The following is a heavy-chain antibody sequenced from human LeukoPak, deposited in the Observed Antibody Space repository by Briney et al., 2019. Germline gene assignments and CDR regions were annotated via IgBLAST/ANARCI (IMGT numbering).Heavy chain of an antibody. CDR3: ARAVRGRSFSSTWYRN. V-gene: IGHV4-59*12. Sequence: SETLSLTCTVSGGSISSYYWSWIRQPPGKGLEWIGYIYYSGSTNYNASLKSRVTISLDTSNNQFSPNLSSVTAADAAVYYCARAVRGRSFSSTWYRNWGQGTLVTVSS. J-gene: IGHJ4*02. D-gene: IGHD6-13*01. CDR1: GGSISSYY. CDR2: IYYSGST.